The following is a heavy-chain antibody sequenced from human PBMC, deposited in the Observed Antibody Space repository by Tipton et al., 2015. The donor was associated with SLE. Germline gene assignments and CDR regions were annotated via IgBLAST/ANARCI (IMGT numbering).Heavy chain of an antibody. CDR2: IKSKTDGGTT. Sequence: SLRLSCAASGFTFSKAWMSWVRQAPGKGLEWVGRIKSKTDGGTTDYAAPVKGRFTISRDDSKNTLYLQMDSLKTEDTAVYYCTTAEVIFGVDHWGQGTLVTVSS. CDR1: GFTFSKAW. V-gene: IGHV3-15*01. D-gene: IGHD3-3*01. CDR3: TTAEVIFGVDH. J-gene: IGHJ4*02.